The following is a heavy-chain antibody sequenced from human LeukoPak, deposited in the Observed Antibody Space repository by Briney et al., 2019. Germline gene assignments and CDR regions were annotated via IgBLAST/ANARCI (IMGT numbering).Heavy chain of an antibody. CDR3: AMSRGAVAGSRYFDY. D-gene: IGHD6-19*01. V-gene: IGHV3-66*01. CDR2: IYSGGST. J-gene: IGHJ4*02. CDR1: GFSFRTYA. Sequence: GSLRLSCSASGFSFRTYAMTWVRPAPGKGLEWVSVIYSGGSTYYADSVKGRFTIPRDNSKNTLYLQMNSLGAEDTAVYYCAMSRGAVAGSRYFDYWGQGTLVTVSS.